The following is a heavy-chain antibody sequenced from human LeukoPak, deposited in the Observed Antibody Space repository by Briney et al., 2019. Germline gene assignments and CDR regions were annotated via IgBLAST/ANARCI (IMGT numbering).Heavy chain of an antibody. J-gene: IGHJ4*02. D-gene: IGHD5-18*01. CDR1: GGSISSYY. CDR3: ARNSYGFGPVVY. CDR2: IYYSGST. V-gene: IGHV4-59*08. Sequence: TSETLSLTCTVSGGSISSYYWSWIRQPPGKGLEWIGYIYYSGSTNYNPSLKSRVTISVDTSKNQFSLKLSSVTAADTAVYYCARNSYGFGPVVYWGQGTLVTVSS.